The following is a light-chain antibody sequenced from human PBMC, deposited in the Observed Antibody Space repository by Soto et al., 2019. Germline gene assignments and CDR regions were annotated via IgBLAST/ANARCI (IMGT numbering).Light chain of an antibody. CDR1: QSVSSSY. CDR3: QQYGSSPWT. J-gene: IGKJ1*01. V-gene: IGKV3-20*01. CDR2: GAS. Sequence: IVLTQSPGTLSLSPGERATLSCRASQSVSSSYLAWYQQKPGQAPRPLIYGASSRAIGIPDRFSGSGSGTDFTLTISRLEPEDSAVYYCQQYGSSPWTFGQGTKVDI.